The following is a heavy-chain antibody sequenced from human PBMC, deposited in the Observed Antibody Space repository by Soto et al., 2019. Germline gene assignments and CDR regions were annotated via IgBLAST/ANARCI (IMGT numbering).Heavy chain of an antibody. CDR2: ITSRTYGATT. CDR1: GFPFNNAW. CDR3: ATDAPNSKWDTGHFDH. J-gene: IGHJ4*02. V-gene: IGHV3-15*01. Sequence: GGSLRLSCAGSGFPFNNAWMTWVRQAPGQGLEWIGRITSRTYGATTDYAAPVKGRFSISRDDSKNMVFLQMNSLKTEDTAVYYCATDAPNSKWDTGHFDHWGQGTLVTVSS. D-gene: IGHD1-26*01.